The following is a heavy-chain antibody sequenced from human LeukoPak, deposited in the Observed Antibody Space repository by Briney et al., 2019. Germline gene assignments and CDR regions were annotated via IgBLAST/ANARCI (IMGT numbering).Heavy chain of an antibody. Sequence: GGSLRLSCAASGFTVSSNYMSWVRQAPGKGLEWVSVIYSGGSTYYADSVKGRFTISRDNSKNTLYLQMNSLRAEDTAVYYCARDPGRSRHYYDSSGYPDYWGQGTLVTVSS. CDR2: IYSGGST. CDR3: ARDPGRSRHYYDSSGYPDY. V-gene: IGHV3-66*01. J-gene: IGHJ4*02. CDR1: GFTVSSNY. D-gene: IGHD3-22*01.